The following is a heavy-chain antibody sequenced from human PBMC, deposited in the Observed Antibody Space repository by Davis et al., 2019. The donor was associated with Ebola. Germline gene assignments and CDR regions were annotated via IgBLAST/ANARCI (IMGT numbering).Heavy chain of an antibody. Sequence: GESLKISCAVSGFTVSSNYMSWVRQVPGKGLEWVANIKQDGSEKYYVDSVKGRFTISRDSAKNSLYLQMNSLRAEDTAVYYCASHSGRAPPLDWGQGTLVTVSS. CDR3: ASHSGRAPPLD. V-gene: IGHV3-7*01. D-gene: IGHD6-19*01. J-gene: IGHJ4*02. CDR1: GFTVSSNY. CDR2: IKQDGSEK.